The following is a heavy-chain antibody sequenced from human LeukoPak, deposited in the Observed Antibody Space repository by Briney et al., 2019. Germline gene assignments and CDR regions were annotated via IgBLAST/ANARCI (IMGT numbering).Heavy chain of an antibody. CDR1: GFTFSSYG. CDR2: IRYDGSNK. D-gene: IGHD2-15*01. CDR3: AKDRSWGGSAFDI. Sequence: GGSLRLSXAASGFTFSSYGMHWVRQAPGKGLEWVAFIRYDGSNKYYADSVKGRFTISRDNSKNTLYLQMNSLRAEDTAVYYCAKDRSWGGSAFDIWGQGTMVTVSS. V-gene: IGHV3-30*02. J-gene: IGHJ3*02.